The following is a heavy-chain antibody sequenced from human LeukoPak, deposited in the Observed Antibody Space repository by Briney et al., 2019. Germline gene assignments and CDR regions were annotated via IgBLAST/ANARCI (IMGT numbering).Heavy chain of an antibody. CDR1: GYTLTELS. CDR3: AAYWSGYYTNDY. CDR2: FDPEDGET. Sequence: GASVKVSCKVSGYTLTELSMHWVRQAPGKGLEWMGGFDPEDGETIYAQKFQGRVTMTEDTSTDTAYMELSSLRSEDTAVYYCAAYWSGYYTNDYWGQGTLVTVSS. D-gene: IGHD3-3*01. V-gene: IGHV1-24*01. J-gene: IGHJ4*02.